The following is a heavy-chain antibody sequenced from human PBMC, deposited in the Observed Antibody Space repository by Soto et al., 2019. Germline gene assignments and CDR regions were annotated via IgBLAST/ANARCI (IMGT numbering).Heavy chain of an antibody. CDR1: GGSISNYY. V-gene: IGHV4-59*01. CDR3: ARECRGLIFGGFDP. J-gene: IGHJ5*02. Sequence: SENLSLTCTVSGGSISNYYWSWIRQPPGKGPEWIGYIHYSGSTKYNPSLKSRVTISVDTSKNHLSLRLNSVTAADTAVYYCARECRGLIFGGFDPWGQGILVIVSS. D-gene: IGHD3-3*01. CDR2: IHYSGST.